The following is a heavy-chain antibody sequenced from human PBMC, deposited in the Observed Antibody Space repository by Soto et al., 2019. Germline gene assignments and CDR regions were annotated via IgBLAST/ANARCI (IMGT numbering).Heavy chain of an antibody. V-gene: IGHV3-23*01. Sequence: GGSLRLSCASFGFTFSSYAMSLVRQAPGKGLEWVSAISDSGSGTYYADSVKGRFTISRDNSKNTLYLQMNSLRAEDTAVYYCAKGNSGRYYYGMDVWGQGTTVTVSS. D-gene: IGHD1-1*01. J-gene: IGHJ6*02. CDR1: GFTFSSYA. CDR3: AKGNSGRYYYGMDV. CDR2: ISDSGSGT.